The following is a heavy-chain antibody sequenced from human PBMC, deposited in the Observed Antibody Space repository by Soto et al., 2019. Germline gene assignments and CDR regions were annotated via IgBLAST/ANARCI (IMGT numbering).Heavy chain of an antibody. Sequence: QVQLVESGGGVVQPGRSLRLSCAASGFTFSSYGMHWVRQAPGKGLEWGAVISYDGSNKYYADSVKGRFHISRDNSKNTLYLQMNSLRAEDTAVYYCATKRQYYFDYWGQVTLVTVSS. CDR3: ATKRQYYFDY. CDR1: GFTFSSYG. V-gene: IGHV3-30*03. J-gene: IGHJ4*02. CDR2: ISYDGSNK. D-gene: IGHD6-19*01.